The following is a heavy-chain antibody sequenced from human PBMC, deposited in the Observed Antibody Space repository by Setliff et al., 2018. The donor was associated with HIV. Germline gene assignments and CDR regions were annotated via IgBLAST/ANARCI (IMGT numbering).Heavy chain of an antibody. D-gene: IGHD3-10*01. CDR3: ARGSLWFGKLHSDY. CDR2: ISYDGINK. J-gene: IGHJ4*02. V-gene: IGHV3-30*03. Sequence: GGSLRLSCAASGFTFSSYGMHWVRQAPGKGLEWVAVISYDGINKYYADSVKGRFTISRDNSKNTLYLQMSSLRAEDTAVYYCARGSLWFGKLHSDYWGQGTLVTSPQ. CDR1: GFTFSSYG.